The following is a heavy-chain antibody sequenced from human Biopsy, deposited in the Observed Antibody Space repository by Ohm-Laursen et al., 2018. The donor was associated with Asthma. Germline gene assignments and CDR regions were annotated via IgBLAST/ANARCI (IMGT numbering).Heavy chain of an antibody. Sequence: SETLSLTWSVSGGSISSGGFSWTWIRQPPGKGLEWIGKITHAGWTDYNPSLMSRVTISVDTSKTQVSLRLRSVTAADTAEYFCARGPEMDAWGQGTTVTVSS. V-gene: IGHV4-30-2*01. CDR2: ITHAGWT. CDR3: ARGPEMDA. D-gene: IGHD1-14*01. J-gene: IGHJ6*02. CDR1: GGSISSGGFS.